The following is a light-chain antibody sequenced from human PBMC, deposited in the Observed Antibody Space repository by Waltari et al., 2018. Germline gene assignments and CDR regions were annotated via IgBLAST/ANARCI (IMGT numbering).Light chain of an antibody. V-gene: IGLV1-44*01. CDR1: TSNIGSST. J-gene: IGLJ3*02. CDR2: IHN. CDR3: AAWDDSLNAWV. Sequence: QSVLTQPPSASGAPGQSVTISCSGSTSNIGSSTVNWYQQLPGTAPKLLIPIHNGRPSRVPDRFSGSTSGTSASLAISGLQSEDEADYYCAAWDDSLNAWVFGGGTKLTVL.